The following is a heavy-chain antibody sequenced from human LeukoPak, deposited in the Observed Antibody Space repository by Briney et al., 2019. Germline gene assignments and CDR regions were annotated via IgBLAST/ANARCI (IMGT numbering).Heavy chain of an antibody. J-gene: IGHJ5*02. D-gene: IGHD3-3*01. Sequence: SETLSLTCTVSGGSISRGGYYWSWIRQHPGKGLEWIGYIYYSGSTYYNPSLKSRVTISVDTSKNQFSLKLSSVTAADTAVYYCARGGLHDFWSGYYWEGPYNWFDPWGQGTLVTVSS. CDR2: IYYSGST. V-gene: IGHV4-31*03. CDR3: ARGGLHDFWSGYYWEGPYNWFDP. CDR1: GGSISRGGYY.